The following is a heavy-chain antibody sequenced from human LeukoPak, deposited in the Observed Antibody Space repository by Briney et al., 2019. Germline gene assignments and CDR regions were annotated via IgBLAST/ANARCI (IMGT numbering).Heavy chain of an antibody. Sequence: SETLSLTCAVYGGSFSGYYWSWIRQPPGKGPEWIGEINHSGSTNYNPSLKSRVTISVDTSKNQLSLKLSSVTAADTAVYYCARVSRFSGRLGIEYSSSSLRWWFDPWAREPWSPSPQ. CDR1: GGSFSGYY. CDR2: INHSGST. D-gene: IGHD6-6*01. V-gene: IGHV4-34*01. CDR3: ARVSRFSGRLGIEYSSSSLRWWFDP. J-gene: IGHJ5*02.